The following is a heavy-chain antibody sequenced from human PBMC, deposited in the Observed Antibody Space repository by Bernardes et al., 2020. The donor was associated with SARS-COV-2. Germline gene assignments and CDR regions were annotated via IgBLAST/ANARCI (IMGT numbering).Heavy chain of an antibody. D-gene: IGHD3-16*01. V-gene: IGHV1-46*01. Sequence: ASVKVSCKASGYTVTSYYMHWVRQAPGQGLEWMGIINPGGGSTSYAKNFQGRVTMTRDTSTSTVYMELSSLRSEDTAVYYCAKDELGGHGMDVWGQGTTVSGSS. CDR1: GYTVTSYY. J-gene: IGHJ6*02. CDR2: INPGGGST. CDR3: AKDELGGHGMDV.